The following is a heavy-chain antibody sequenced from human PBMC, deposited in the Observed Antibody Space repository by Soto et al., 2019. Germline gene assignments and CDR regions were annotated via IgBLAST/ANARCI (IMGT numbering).Heavy chain of an antibody. J-gene: IGHJ6*02. V-gene: IGHV3-30*18. D-gene: IGHD1-20*01. CDR1: GFTCSGYG. CDR2: ISYDGSNK. Sequence: QVQLVESGGGVVQPGRSLRLSCAASGFTCSGYGMHWVRQAPGKGLEWVAVISYDGSNKYYADSVKGRFTISRDNSKNTLYLQMNSLRAEDTAVYYCAKEYNWNYYYYGMDVWGQGTTVTVSS. CDR3: AKEYNWNYYYYGMDV.